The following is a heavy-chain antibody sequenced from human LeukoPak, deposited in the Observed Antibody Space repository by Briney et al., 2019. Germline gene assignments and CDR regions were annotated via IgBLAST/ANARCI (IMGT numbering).Heavy chain of an antibody. V-gene: IGHV3-48*01. D-gene: IGHD6-19*01. CDR2: ISSSSTI. CDR3: ARGKIAVAPTHYFDY. J-gene: IGHJ4*02. CDR1: GFTFNSCA. Sequence: GGSLRLSCAASGFTFNSCAMSWVRQAPGKGLEWVSYISSSSTIYYADSVKGRFTISRDNAKNSLYLQMNSLRAEDTAVYYCARGKIAVAPTHYFDYWGQGTLVTVSS.